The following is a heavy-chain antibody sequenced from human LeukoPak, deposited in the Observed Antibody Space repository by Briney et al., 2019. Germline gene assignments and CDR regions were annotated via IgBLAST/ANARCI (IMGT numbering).Heavy chain of an antibody. D-gene: IGHD3-10*01. CDR1: GYTFTGYY. J-gene: IGHJ6*02. CDR3: ARTYYYGSGSYYNVFFYGMDV. Sequence: ASVKVSCKASGYTFTGYYMHWVRQAPGQGLEWMGWINPNSGGTNYAQKFQGRVTMTRDTSISTAYMELSRLRSDDTAVYYCARTYYYGSGSYYNVFFYGMDVWGQGTTVTVPS. CDR2: INPNSGGT. V-gene: IGHV1-2*02.